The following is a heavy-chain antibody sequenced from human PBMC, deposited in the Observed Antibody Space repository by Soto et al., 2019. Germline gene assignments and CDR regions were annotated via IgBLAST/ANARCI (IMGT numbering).Heavy chain of an antibody. J-gene: IGHJ4*02. CDR2: ITPGGDST. V-gene: IGHV3-23*01. CDR1: GFTFSTYP. CDR3: AKSVFGLVIHVFDY. Sequence: EVQLLESGGGLAQPGGSLRLSCAASGFTFSTYPMSWVRQAPGKGLEWVSDITPGGDSTYYADSVKGRFTISRDNSKNTLYLQMNSLRAEDTAVYYCAKSVFGLVIHVFDYWGQGTLVTVSS. D-gene: IGHD3-3*01.